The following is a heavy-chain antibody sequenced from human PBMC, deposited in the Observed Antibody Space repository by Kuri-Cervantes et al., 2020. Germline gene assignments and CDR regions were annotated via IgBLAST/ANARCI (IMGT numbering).Heavy chain of an antibody. D-gene: IGHD2-2*01. CDR3: ARDSAIYCSSTSCYAEKYFQH. Sequence: SVKVSCKASGGTFSSYTISWVRQAPGQGLEWMGRIIPILGIANYAQKFQGRVTITADKSTSTAYTELSSLRSEDTAVYYCARDSAIYCSSTSCYAEKYFQHWGQGTLVTVSS. CDR1: GGTFSSYT. J-gene: IGHJ1*01. V-gene: IGHV1-69*04. CDR2: IIPILGIA.